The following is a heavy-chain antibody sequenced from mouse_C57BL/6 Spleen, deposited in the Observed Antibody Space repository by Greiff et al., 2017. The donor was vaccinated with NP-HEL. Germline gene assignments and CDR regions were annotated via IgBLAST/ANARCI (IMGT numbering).Heavy chain of an antibody. CDR3: ARDLDSYYFDY. V-gene: IGHV3-6*01. Sequence: EVQLVESGPGLVKPSQSLSLTCSVTGYSITSGYYWNWIRQFPGNKLEWMGYISYDGSNNYNPSLKNRISITRDTSKNQFFLKLNSVTTEDTATYYCARDLDSYYFDYWGQGTTLTVSS. J-gene: IGHJ2*01. CDR1: GYSITSGYY. CDR2: ISYDGSN. D-gene: IGHD1-1*01.